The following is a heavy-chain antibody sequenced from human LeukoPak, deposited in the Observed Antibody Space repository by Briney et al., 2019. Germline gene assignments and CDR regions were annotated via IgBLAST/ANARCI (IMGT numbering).Heavy chain of an antibody. CDR3: ARDSSGYYYTPGFDY. CDR1: GGSFSGYY. CDR2: INHSGST. J-gene: IGHJ4*02. V-gene: IGHV4-34*01. Sequence: SETLSLTCAVYGGSFSGYYWSWIRQPPGKGLEWIGEINHSGSTNYNPSLKSRVTISVDTSKNQFSLKLSSVTAADTAVYYCARDSSGYYYTPGFDYWGQGTLVTVSS. D-gene: IGHD3-22*01.